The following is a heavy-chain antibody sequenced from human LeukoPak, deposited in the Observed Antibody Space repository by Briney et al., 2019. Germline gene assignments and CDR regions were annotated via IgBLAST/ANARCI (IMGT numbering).Heavy chain of an antibody. CDR1: GGSISSHNW. CDR2: IYYSGST. J-gene: IGHJ4*02. V-gene: IGHV4-30-4*08. CDR3: ARDLANYAYTDP. D-gene: IGHD3-16*01. Sequence: PSGTLSLTCAVSGGSISSHNWWSWIRQHPGKGLEWIGYIYYSGSTYYNPSLKSRVTISVDTSKNQFSLKLSSVTAADTAVYYCARDLANYAYTDPWGQGTLVTVSS.